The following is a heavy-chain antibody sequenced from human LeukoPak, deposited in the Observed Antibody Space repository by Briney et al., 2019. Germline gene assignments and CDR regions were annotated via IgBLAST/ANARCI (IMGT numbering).Heavy chain of an antibody. CDR2: IYYRGST. Sequence: KPSETLSLTCTVSGGSINSSSYYWGWIRQPPGKGLEWIGRIYYRGSTYYNPSLKSRLTISVDTSKNQFSLKLSSVTAPDTAVYYCARHVSELSDYYYYYYMDVWGKGTTVTVSS. V-gene: IGHV4-39*01. D-gene: IGHD3-16*02. CDR3: ARHVSELSDYYYYYYMDV. CDR1: GGSINSSSYY. J-gene: IGHJ6*03.